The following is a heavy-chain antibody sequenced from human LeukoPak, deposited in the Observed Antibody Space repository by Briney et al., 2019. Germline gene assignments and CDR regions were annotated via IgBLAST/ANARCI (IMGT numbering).Heavy chain of an antibody. CDR1: GFTFDDYA. V-gene: IGHV3-9*01. J-gene: IGHJ4*02. D-gene: IGHD3-22*01. CDR3: AKDFTMIVVTYYFDY. Sequence: PGGSLRLSCAASGFTFDDYAMHWVRQAPGKGLEWVSGISWNSGSIGYADSVKGQFTISRDNAKNSLYLQMNSLRAEDTALYYCAKDFTMIVVTYYFDYWGQGTLVTVSS. CDR2: ISWNSGSI.